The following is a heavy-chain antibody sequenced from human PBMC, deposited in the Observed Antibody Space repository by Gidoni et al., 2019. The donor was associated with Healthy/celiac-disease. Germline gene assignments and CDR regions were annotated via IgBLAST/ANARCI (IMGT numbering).Heavy chain of an antibody. V-gene: IGHV1-2*04. CDR3: ARALSRGYYDSSGYYDAFDI. Sequence: QVQLVQSGAEVKKPGASVKVSCKASGSTFNAYYMHWVRQAPGQGREWMGWINPNSGGTNYAQKFQGWVTMTRDTSISTAYMELSRLRSDDTAVYYCARALSRGYYDSSGYYDAFDIWGQGTMVTVSS. D-gene: IGHD3-22*01. CDR1: GSTFNAYY. CDR2: INPNSGGT. J-gene: IGHJ3*02.